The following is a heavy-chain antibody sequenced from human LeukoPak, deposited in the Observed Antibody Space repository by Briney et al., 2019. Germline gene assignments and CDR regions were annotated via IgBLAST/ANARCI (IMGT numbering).Heavy chain of an antibody. V-gene: IGHV3-74*01. D-gene: IGHD1-26*01. CDR3: TRDSYISNVYYGMDV. Sequence: GGSLRLSCAASGLTFSNYWMHWVRQAPGKGLVWISRINPDGSHTSYADSVEGQFTISRDNAKNTLYLQMNSLRAEDAAVYFCTRDSYISNVYYGMDVWGQGATVTVSS. J-gene: IGHJ6*02. CDR1: GLTFSNYW. CDR2: INPDGSHT.